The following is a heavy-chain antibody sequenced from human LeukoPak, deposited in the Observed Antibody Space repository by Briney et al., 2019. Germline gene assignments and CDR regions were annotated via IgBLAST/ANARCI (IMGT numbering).Heavy chain of an antibody. CDR3: TGPDSYLDY. J-gene: IGHJ4*02. D-gene: IGHD2-21*02. Sequence: PGGSLRLSCAASGFTFSGSAMHWVRQASGKGLEWVGRIRSKANSYATAYAASVKGRLTISRDDSKNTAYLQMNSLKTEDAAVYYCTGPDSYLDYWGQGTLVTVSS. CDR1: GFTFSGSA. CDR2: IRSKANSYAT. V-gene: IGHV3-73*01.